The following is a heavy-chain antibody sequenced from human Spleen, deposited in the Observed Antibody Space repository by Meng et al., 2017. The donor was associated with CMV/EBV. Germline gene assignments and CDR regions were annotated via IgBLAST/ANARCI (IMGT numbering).Heavy chain of an antibody. CDR1: GYMFSNYY. CDR2: INPSGGST. D-gene: IGHD3-22*01. V-gene: IGHV1-46*01. J-gene: IGHJ6*02. Sequence: SGYMFSNYYMHWVRLAPGRGLEWMGVINPSGGSTSYAQKFQDRVTMPRDTSTTTVYMELSSLRSEDTAVYYCARERSVVRISTSGMDVWGQGTLVTVSS. CDR3: ARERSVVRISTSGMDV.